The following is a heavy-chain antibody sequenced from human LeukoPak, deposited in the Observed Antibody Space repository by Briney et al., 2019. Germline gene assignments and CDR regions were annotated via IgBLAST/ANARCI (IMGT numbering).Heavy chain of an antibody. Sequence: PGGSLRLSCAASGFTVSSNYMSWVRQAPGKGLEWVSLIYSGGSTYYADSVKGGFTISRDNSKNTLYLQMNSLRAEDTAVYYCARETAAVWGSLDYWGQGTLVTVSS. CDR3: ARETAAVWGSLDY. D-gene: IGHD3-16*01. CDR1: GFTVSSNY. V-gene: IGHV3-66*01. J-gene: IGHJ4*02. CDR2: IYSGGST.